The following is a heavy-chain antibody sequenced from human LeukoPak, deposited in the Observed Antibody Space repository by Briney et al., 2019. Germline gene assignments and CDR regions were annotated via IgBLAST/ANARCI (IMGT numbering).Heavy chain of an antibody. CDR2: INPSGGST. CDR3: ARATLSDYYFNY. J-gene: IGHJ4*02. Sequence: ASVKVSCTASGYTFTSYYMHWVRQAPGQGLEWMGIINPSGGSTSYAQKFQGRVTMTRDTSTNTVYMELSSLRSEDTAVYFCARATLSDYYFNYWGQGTLVTVSS. CDR1: GYTFTSYY. V-gene: IGHV1-46*01.